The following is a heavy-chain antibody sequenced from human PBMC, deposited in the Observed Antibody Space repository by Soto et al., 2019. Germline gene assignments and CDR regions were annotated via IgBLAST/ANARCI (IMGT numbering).Heavy chain of an antibody. Sequence: QLQLQESGSGLVKPSQTLSLTCAVSGGSISSAGYSWSWIRQPPGKGLEWIGYIYHSGSTYYNPSLKIRVTGSVDRSKNQFSLKMSSVTAADTAVYDCAGTPDTWGQGTMVTVSS. CDR1: GGSISSAGYS. V-gene: IGHV4-30-2*01. J-gene: IGHJ3*02. CDR3: AGTPDT. CDR2: IYHSGST.